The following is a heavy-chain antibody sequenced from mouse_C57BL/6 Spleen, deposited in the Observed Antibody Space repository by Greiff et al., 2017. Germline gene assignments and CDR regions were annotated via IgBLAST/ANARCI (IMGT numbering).Heavy chain of an antibody. Sequence: QVQLQQPGAELVRPGTSVKLSCKASGYTFTSYWMHWVKQRPGQGLEWIGVIDPSDSYTNYTQKFKGKATLTVDTSSSTAYMQLGSLTSEDSAVYYCAHYYAYWGQGALVTVSA. V-gene: IGHV1-59*01. CDR3: AHYYAY. D-gene: IGHD1-1*01. CDR2: IDPSDSYT. J-gene: IGHJ3*01. CDR1: GYTFTSYW.